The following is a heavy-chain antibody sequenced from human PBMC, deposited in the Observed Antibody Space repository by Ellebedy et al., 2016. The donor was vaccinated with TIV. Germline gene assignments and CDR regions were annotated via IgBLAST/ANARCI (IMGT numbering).Heavy chain of an antibody. D-gene: IGHD3-10*01. CDR1: GFNLIAYY. J-gene: IGHJ4*02. V-gene: IGHV1-46*01. CDR3: ARDPYAYGSPDY. CDR2: FNPSGWSP. Sequence: ASVKVSCKASGFNLIAYYIHWLRQAPAQGLEWMGIFNPSGWSPTYAQKFQGRVTMNSDTSTTTVDMEMSRLRSEDTAIYYCARDPYAYGSPDYWGQGTLVTVSS.